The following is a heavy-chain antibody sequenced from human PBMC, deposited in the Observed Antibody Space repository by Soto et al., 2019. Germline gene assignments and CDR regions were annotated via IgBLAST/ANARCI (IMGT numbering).Heavy chain of an antibody. CDR1: GYTFTSYG. CDR2: ISAYNGNT. V-gene: IGHV1-18*01. CDR3: ARQPLYGSGSYYVY. D-gene: IGHD3-10*01. Sequence: SVKVSCKASGYTFTSYGISWVRQAPGQGLEWMGWISAYNGNTNYAQKLQGRVTMTTDTSTSTAYTELRSLRSDDTAVYYCARQPLYGSGSYYVYWGQGTLVTVSS. J-gene: IGHJ4*02.